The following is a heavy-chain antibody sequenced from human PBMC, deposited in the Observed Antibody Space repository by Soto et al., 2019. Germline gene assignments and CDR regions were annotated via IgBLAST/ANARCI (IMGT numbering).Heavy chain of an antibody. CDR1: GFTFSSYS. D-gene: IGHD2-2*01. V-gene: IGHV3-21*01. CDR2: ISSSSSYR. Sequence: EVQLVESGGGLVKPGGSLRLSCAASGFTFSSYSMNWVRQAPGKGLEWVSSISSSSSYRYYADSVKGRFTISRDNAKNSLYLQMNSLRAEDTAVYYCARVEGYCSSTSCSERYYYYYGMDVWGQGTTVTVSS. CDR3: ARVEGYCSSTSCSERYYYYYGMDV. J-gene: IGHJ6*02.